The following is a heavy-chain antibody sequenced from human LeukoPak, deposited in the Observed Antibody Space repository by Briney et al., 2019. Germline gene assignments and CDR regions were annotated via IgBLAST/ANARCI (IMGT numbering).Heavy chain of an antibody. CDR3: ARGQWLLYYFDY. D-gene: IGHD6-19*01. V-gene: IGHV3-30*02. J-gene: IGHJ4*02. CDR1: GFTFSSYG. CDR2: IRYDGSNK. Sequence: PGGSLRLSCAASGFTFSSYGMHWVRQAPGKGLEWVAFIRYDGSNKYYADSVKGRFTISRDNSKNTLYLQMNSLRAEDTAVYYCARGQWLLYYFDYWGQGTLVTVSS.